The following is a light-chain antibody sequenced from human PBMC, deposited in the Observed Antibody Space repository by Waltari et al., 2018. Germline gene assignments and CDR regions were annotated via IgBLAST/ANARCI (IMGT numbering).Light chain of an antibody. CDR3: AAWDDSLSGMV. V-gene: IGLV1-47*02. CDR1: SSSIGSNY. CDR2: TNN. J-gene: IGLJ2*01. Sequence: QSVLTQPPSAAGTPGQRVTISCSGSSSSIGSNYVSWYQQLPGTAPKLPIYTNNQRPSGVPDRFSDSKSGTSASLVISGLRSEDEADYYCAAWDDSLSGMVFGGGTKLTVL.